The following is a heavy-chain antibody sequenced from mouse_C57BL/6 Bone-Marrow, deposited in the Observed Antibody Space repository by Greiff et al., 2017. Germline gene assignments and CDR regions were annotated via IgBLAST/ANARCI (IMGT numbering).Heavy chain of an antibody. Sequence: EVQLQQSGAELVRPGASVKLSCTASAFNIQDAYMPWVKQRPEQGLEWIGWIDPENGDTEYASKFQGKATITANTSSNTAYLQLSSLTSEDTAVYYCTTSPPNYYYGSSPWFAYWGQGTLVTVSA. CDR2: IDPENGDT. D-gene: IGHD1-1*01. V-gene: IGHV14-4*01. CDR3: TTSPPNYYYGSSPWFAY. J-gene: IGHJ3*01. CDR1: AFNIQDAY.